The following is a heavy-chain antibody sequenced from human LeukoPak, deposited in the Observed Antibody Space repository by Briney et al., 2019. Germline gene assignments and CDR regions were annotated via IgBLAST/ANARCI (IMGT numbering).Heavy chain of an antibody. Sequence: SVTVSCKASGGTFSSYAISWVRQAPGQGLEWMGGIIPIFGTANYAQKFQGRVTITRDTSASTAYMELSSLRSEDMAVYYCARSGSYGGDLFDYWGQGTLVTVSS. J-gene: IGHJ4*02. CDR3: ARSGSYGGDLFDY. D-gene: IGHD1-26*01. CDR1: GGTFSSYA. CDR2: IIPIFGTA. V-gene: IGHV1-69*05.